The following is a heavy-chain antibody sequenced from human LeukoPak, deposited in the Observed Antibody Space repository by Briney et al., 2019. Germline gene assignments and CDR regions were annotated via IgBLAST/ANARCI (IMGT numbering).Heavy chain of an antibody. Sequence: PSETLSLTCTVSGGSISSSSYYWGWIRQPPGKGLEWIGSIYYSGYTYYNPSVESRVTISVDTSKNQFSLKLSSVTAADTAVYYCARESQMATIVNDAFDIRGQGTMVTVSS. CDR1: GGSISSSSYY. CDR3: ARESQMATIVNDAFDI. V-gene: IGHV4-39*07. J-gene: IGHJ3*02. D-gene: IGHD5-24*01. CDR2: IYYSGYT.